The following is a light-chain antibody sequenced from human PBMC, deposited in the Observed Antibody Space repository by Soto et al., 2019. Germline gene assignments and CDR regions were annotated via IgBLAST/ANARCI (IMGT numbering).Light chain of an antibody. CDR3: QQFNVWHRT. Sequence: EIVLTQSPATLSVSPGERATLSCRASQSVGSNLAWYQQKPGQAPRLLIYGASTRATDIPARVSGSGSGTEFALTINSLQSEDFAVYFCQQFNVWHRTFGQGTKVEI. J-gene: IGKJ1*01. CDR2: GAS. V-gene: IGKV3-15*01. CDR1: QSVGSN.